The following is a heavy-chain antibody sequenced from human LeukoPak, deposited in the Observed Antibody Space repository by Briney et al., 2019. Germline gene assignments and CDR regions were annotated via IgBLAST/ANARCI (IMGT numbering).Heavy chain of an antibody. Sequence: GGSLRLSCAASGFTFSNYWMHWVRQVPEKGLVWVSRVNPDGSSLTYANSVKGRFTSSRDNARNTLYPQMNRLRVEDTAVYYCARGGSYGDYWGQGILVTVSS. V-gene: IGHV3-74*01. J-gene: IGHJ4*02. CDR1: GFTFSNYW. D-gene: IGHD3-16*01. CDR2: VNPDGSSL. CDR3: ARGGSYGDY.